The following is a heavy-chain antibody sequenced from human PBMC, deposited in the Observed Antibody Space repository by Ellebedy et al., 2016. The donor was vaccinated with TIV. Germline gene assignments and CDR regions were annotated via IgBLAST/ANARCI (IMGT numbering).Heavy chain of an antibody. D-gene: IGHD2-8*01. CDR2: IKQDGREK. J-gene: IGHJ4*02. Sequence: PGGSLRLPCAASGFTFSSYWMSWFRQAPGKGREWVANIKQDGREKYYVDSVKGRFTISRDNAKKSMYLQMNSLRAEDTAVYYCARGYASPNYWGQGTLVTVSS. CDR1: GFTFSSYW. V-gene: IGHV3-7*01. CDR3: ARGYASPNY.